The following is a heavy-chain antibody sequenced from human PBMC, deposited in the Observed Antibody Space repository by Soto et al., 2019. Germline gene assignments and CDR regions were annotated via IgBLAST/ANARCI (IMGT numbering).Heavy chain of an antibody. V-gene: IGHV1-18*01. CDR1: GYTFTSYG. D-gene: IGHD3-10*01. J-gene: IGHJ6*02. CDR2: INTYNGNT. CDR3: ARDRGVLSNLHTYYYGMDV. Sequence: ASVKVSCKASGYTFTSYGISWVRQAPGQGLEWMGWINTYNGNTYYAQILQGRVTMTTDTSTSTAYMELRSLKSDDTAVYYCARDRGVLSNLHTYYYGMDVCGQGNTVTVSS.